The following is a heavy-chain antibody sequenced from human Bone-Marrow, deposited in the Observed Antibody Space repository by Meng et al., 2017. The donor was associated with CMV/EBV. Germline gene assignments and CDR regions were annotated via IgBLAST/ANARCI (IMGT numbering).Heavy chain of an antibody. Sequence: SETLSLTCTVSGGSTRSSTYYWGWIRQPPGKGLEYIGSIFYNGITYYNPSLKSRVTISVDTSKNQFSLRLSSVTAADTAVYYCARDSRGYCSGTRCYNYYYGMDFWGQGTTVTVAS. CDR1: GGSTRSSTYY. J-gene: IGHJ6*02. CDR3: ARDSRGYCSGTRCYNYYYGMDF. CDR2: IFYNGIT. D-gene: IGHD2-2*02. V-gene: IGHV4-39*07.